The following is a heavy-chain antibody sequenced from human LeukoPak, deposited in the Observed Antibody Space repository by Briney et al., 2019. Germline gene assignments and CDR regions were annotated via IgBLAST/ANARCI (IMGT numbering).Heavy chain of an antibody. V-gene: IGHV1-8*02. CDR2: MRPNSGET. CDR1: GYTFTNFE. J-gene: IGHJ1*01. Sequence: GPSVKVSCKASGYTFTNFEINWVRQVAGQGLEWMGWMRPNSGETVNVQKFQGRVTMTRDISTSTAYMELTGLRSDDTAVYFCARGYCSGGGCYTAEYLPHWGQGTLVTVSS. D-gene: IGHD2-15*01. CDR3: ARGYCSGGGCYTAEYLPH.